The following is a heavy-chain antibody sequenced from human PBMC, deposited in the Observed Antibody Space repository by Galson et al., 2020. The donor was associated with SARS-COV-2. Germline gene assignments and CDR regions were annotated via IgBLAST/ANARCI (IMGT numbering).Heavy chain of an antibody. CDR1: GCTFSNYA. Sequence: GGSLRLSCSASGCTFSNYAMNWVRQAPGKGLEYVSGIRNDGERTYYADSVKGRFTISRDNSKNKVYLQMTSLGGEDTAVYYCVKDAALPGDYWGQGTLVTVSS. CDR2: IRNDGERT. D-gene: IGHD2-15*01. V-gene: IGHV3-64D*09. CDR3: VKDAALPGDY. J-gene: IGHJ4*02.